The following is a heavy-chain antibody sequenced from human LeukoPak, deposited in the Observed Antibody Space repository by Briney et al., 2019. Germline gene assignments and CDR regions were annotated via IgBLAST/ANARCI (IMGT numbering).Heavy chain of an antibody. D-gene: IGHD6-6*01. CDR2: TYYRSKWNN. CDR3: TRQRSTSTDYYGMDV. Sequence: SQTLSLTCAISGDTVSSNTAAWNWIRQSPSRGLEWLGRTYYRSKWNNDYAVSVQNRITINPDTSKNQFSLQLKSGTPEDTAVYYCTRQRSTSTDYYGMDVWGQGTTVTVSS. CDR1: GDTVSSNTAA. J-gene: IGHJ6*02. V-gene: IGHV6-1*01.